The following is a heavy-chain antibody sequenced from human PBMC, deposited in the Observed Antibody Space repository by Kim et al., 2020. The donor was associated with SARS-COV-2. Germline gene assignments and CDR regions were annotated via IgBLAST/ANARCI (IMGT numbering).Heavy chain of an antibody. Sequence: GGSLRLSCAASGFTFSSYGMHWVRQAPGKGLEWVAVISYDGSNKYYADSVKGRFTISRDNSKNTLYLQMNSLRAEDTAVYYCAKDLEIGATLDYWGQGTLVTVSS. CDR3: AKDLEIGATLDY. D-gene: IGHD3-22*01. CDR2: ISYDGSNK. J-gene: IGHJ4*02. CDR1: GFTFSSYG. V-gene: IGHV3-30*18.